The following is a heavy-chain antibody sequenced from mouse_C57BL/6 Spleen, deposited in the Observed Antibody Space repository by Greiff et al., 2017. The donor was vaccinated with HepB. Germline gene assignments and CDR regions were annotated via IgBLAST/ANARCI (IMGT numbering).Heavy chain of an antibody. V-gene: IGHV4-1*01. Sequence: EVQLVESGGGLVQPGGSLKLSCAASGIDFSRYWMSWVRRAPGKGLEWIGEINPDSSTINYAPSLKDKFIISRDNAKNTLYLQMSKVRSEDTALYYCARPYYGSSYVWYFDVWGTGTTVTVSS. CDR3: ARPYYGSSYVWYFDV. J-gene: IGHJ1*03. CDR1: GIDFSRYW. D-gene: IGHD1-1*01. CDR2: INPDSSTI.